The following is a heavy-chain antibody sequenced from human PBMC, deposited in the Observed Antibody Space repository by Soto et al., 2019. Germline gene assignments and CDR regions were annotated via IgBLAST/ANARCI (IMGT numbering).Heavy chain of an antibody. V-gene: IGHV3-30-3*01. J-gene: IGHJ6*02. CDR1: GFTFSSYA. CDR3: ARPVACDYYYYDGMDV. D-gene: IGHD6-19*01. Sequence: GGSLRLSCAASGFTFSSYAMHWVRQAPGKGLEWVAVKSYDGSNKYYSDSVKGRFTITRDNSKNTLYLQMNSLRAEDTSVYYCARPVACDYYYYDGMDVLGQGTTVTVSS. CDR2: KSYDGSNK.